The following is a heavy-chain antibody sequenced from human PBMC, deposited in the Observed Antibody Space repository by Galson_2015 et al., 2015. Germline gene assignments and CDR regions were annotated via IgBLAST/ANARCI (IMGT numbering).Heavy chain of an antibody. Sequence: SVKVSCKASGGTFSSYAISWVRQAPGQGLEWMGGIIPIFGTANYAQKFQGRVTITADESTSTAYMELSSLRSDDTAVYYCARVASSGWWEYFQHWGQGTLVTVSS. V-gene: IGHV1-69*13. D-gene: IGHD6-19*01. CDR3: ARVASSGWWEYFQH. J-gene: IGHJ1*01. CDR1: GGTFSSYA. CDR2: IIPIFGTA.